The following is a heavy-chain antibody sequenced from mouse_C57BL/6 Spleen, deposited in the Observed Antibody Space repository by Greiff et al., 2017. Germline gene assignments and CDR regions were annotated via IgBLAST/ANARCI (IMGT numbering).Heavy chain of an antibody. Sequence: EVQLQQSGPELVKPGASVKISCKASGYTFTDYYMNWVKQSHGKSLEWIGDINPNNGGTSYNQKFKGKATLTVDKSSSTAYMELRSLTSEDSAVYYCARRGSSGYWNYAMDYWGQGTSVTVSS. J-gene: IGHJ4*01. CDR3: ARRGSSGYWNYAMDY. D-gene: IGHD3-2*02. CDR2: INPNNGGT. CDR1: GYTFTDYY. V-gene: IGHV1-26*01.